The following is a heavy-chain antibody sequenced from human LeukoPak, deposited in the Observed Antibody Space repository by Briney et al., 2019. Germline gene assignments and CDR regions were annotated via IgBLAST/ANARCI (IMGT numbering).Heavy chain of an antibody. D-gene: IGHD3-22*01. J-gene: IGHJ3*02. CDR2: IIPIFGTV. CDR3: ASPPNYDSSGYPTGLDAFDI. CDR1: GGTFSSYA. Sequence: SVKVSCKASGGTFSSYAISWVRQAPGQGLEWMGRIIPIFGTVNYAQKFQGRVTITTDESTSTAYMELSSLRSEDTAVYYCASPPNYDSSGYPTGLDAFDIWGQGTMVTVSS. V-gene: IGHV1-69*05.